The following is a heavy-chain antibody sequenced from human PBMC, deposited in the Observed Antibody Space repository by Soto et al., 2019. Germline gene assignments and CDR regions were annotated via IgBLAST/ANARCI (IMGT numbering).Heavy chain of an antibody. J-gene: IGHJ4*02. CDR1: GFTFDDYG. D-gene: IGHD6-19*01. V-gene: IGHV3-20*04. Sequence: EVQLVESGGGVVRPGGSLRLSCAASGFTFDDYGMSWVRQAPGKGLEWVSGINWNGGSTGYADSVKGRFTISRDNAKNSLYLKMNSLRAEDTALYYVARLYSSAWYGPGRYWGQGTLVTVSS. CDR3: ARLYSSAWYGPGRY. CDR2: INWNGGST.